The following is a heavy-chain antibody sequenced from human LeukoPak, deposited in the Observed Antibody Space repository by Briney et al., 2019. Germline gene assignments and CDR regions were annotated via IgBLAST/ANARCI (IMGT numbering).Heavy chain of an antibody. D-gene: IGHD3-3*01. Sequence: GASVKVSCKASGGTFSSYAISWVRQAPGQGLEWMGGIIPIFGTANYAQKFQGRVTITADESTSTAYMELSSLRSEDTAVYYCATTYYDFWSGYFPVGYWGQGTLVTVSS. CDR1: GGTFSSYA. CDR3: ATTYYDFWSGYFPVGY. J-gene: IGHJ4*02. CDR2: IIPIFGTA. V-gene: IGHV1-69*13.